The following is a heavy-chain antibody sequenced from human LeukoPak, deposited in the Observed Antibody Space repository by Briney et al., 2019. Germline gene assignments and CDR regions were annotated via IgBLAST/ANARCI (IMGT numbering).Heavy chain of an antibody. CDR2: ISGSGGST. CDR3: AKDREPTYYYDSSGYYLFDY. Sequence: GGSLRLSCAASGFTFSSYAMSWVRQAPGKGLEWVSAISGSGGSTYYADSVKGRFTISRDNSKNTLYPQMNSLRAEDTAVYYCAKDREPTYYYDSSGYYLFDYWGQGTLVTVSS. CDR1: GFTFSSYA. D-gene: IGHD3-22*01. V-gene: IGHV3-23*01. J-gene: IGHJ4*02.